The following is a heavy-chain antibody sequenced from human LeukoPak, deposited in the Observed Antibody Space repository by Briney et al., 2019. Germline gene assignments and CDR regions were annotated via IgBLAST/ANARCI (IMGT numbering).Heavy chain of an antibody. CDR2: ISSSSSYI. Sequence: GGSLRLSCAASGFTFSSYSMNWVRQAPGKGLEWVSSISSSSSYIYYADSVKGRFTISRDNAKNSLYLQMNGLRAEDTAVYYCARGGMATIRNAFDIWGQGTMVTVSS. CDR3: ARGGMATIRNAFDI. D-gene: IGHD5-24*01. V-gene: IGHV3-21*01. CDR1: GFTFSSYS. J-gene: IGHJ3*02.